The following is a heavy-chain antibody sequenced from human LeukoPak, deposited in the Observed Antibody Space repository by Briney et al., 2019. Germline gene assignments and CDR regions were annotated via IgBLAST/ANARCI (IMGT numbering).Heavy chain of an antibody. CDR2: ISSGTGNK. J-gene: IGHJ3*02. CDR1: GFIISNYS. V-gene: IGHV3-48*02. D-gene: IGHD3-10*01. Sequence: GGSLGLSCAASGFIISNYSMSWVRQAPGKGLEWVSYISSGTGNKYYADSVKGRFTISRDNAKNSLYLQMNSLRDEDTAVYHCARFSGTITAFDIWGQGTLVTVSS. CDR3: ARFSGTITAFDI.